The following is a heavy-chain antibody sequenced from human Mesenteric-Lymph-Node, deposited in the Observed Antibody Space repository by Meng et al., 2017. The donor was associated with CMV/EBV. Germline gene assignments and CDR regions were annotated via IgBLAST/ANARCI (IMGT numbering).Heavy chain of an antibody. Sequence: SETLSLTCTVSGDSFSNTYDYWGWIRQPPGKGLEWIGDIHRTGNAYYNPSFKSRVIISFDTSQSQFSLKVTSVTAADTALYYCARAGLNWNYGYYFDYWGQGTLVTVSS. CDR1: GDSFSNTYDY. D-gene: IGHD1-7*01. CDR3: ARAGLNWNYGYYFDY. J-gene: IGHJ4*02. V-gene: IGHV4-39*07. CDR2: IHRTGNA.